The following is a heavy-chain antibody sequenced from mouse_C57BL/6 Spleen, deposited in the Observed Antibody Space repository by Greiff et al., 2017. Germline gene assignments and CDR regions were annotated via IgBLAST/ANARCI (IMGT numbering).Heavy chain of an antibody. D-gene: IGHD2-4*01. Sequence: EVMLVESGEGLVKPGGSLKLSCAASGFTFSSYAMSWVRQTPEKRLEWVAYISSGGDYIYYADTVKGRFTISRDNARNTLYLQMSSLKSEDTAMYYCTRGGLYDYPYYAMDYWGQGTSVTVSS. J-gene: IGHJ4*01. CDR2: ISSGGDYI. CDR3: TRGGLYDYPYYAMDY. V-gene: IGHV5-9-1*02. CDR1: GFTFSSYA.